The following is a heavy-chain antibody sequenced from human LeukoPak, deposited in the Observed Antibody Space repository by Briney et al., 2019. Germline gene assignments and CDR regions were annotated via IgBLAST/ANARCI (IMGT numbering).Heavy chain of an antibody. CDR1: GYTFTSYD. V-gene: IGHV1-8*03. Sequence: ASVKVSCKASGYTFTSYDINWVRQATGQGLEWMGWMNPNSGNTGYAQKFQGRVTITRNTSISTAYMELSSLRSEDTAVYYCARGRGRQYGTTALYYFDYWGQGTLVTVSS. D-gene: IGHD4-17*01. CDR2: MNPNSGNT. CDR3: ARGRGRQYGTTALYYFDY. J-gene: IGHJ4*02.